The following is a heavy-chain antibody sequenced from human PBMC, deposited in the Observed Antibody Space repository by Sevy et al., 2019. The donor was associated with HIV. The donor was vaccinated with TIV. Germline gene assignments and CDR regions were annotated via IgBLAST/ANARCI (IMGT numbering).Heavy chain of an antibody. Sequence: GGSLRLSCAASGFTFSSYEMNWVRQAPGKGLVWVSYISSSGSTIYYADSVKGRFTISRDNAKNSLYLQMNSLRAEDTAVYYCARGDKYSSGWYSWFDPWGQGTLVTVSS. J-gene: IGHJ5*02. CDR3: ARGDKYSSGWYSWFDP. V-gene: IGHV3-48*03. CDR1: GFTFSSYE. D-gene: IGHD6-19*01. CDR2: ISSSGSTI.